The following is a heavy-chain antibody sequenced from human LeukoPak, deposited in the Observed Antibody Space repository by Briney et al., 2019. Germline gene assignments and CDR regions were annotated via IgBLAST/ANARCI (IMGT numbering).Heavy chain of an antibody. CDR2: ISYDGSNK. CDR1: GFTFSSYA. Sequence: GRSLRLSCAASGFTFSSYAMHWVRQAPGKGLEWVAVISYDGSNKYYADSVKGRFTISRDNSKNTLYLQMNSLRAEDTAVYYCARDRDVLRFLEWSYYFDYWGQGTLVTVSS. D-gene: IGHD3-3*01. CDR3: ARDRDVLRFLEWSYYFDY. J-gene: IGHJ4*02. V-gene: IGHV3-30-3*01.